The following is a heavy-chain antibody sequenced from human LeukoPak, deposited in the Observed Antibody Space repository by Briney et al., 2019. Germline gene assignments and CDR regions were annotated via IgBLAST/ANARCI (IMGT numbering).Heavy chain of an antibody. CDR3: ARAGGNIVVVSGYDY. D-gene: IGHD2-21*02. CDR2: IYYSGST. CDR1: GGSISSSSYY. J-gene: IGHJ4*02. V-gene: IGHV4-39*07. Sequence: SETLSLTCTVSGGSISSSSYYWGWIRQPPGKGLEWTGSIYYSGSTHDNPSLKSRVTISVDPSKNQFSLKLSSVPAADTAVYYCARAGGNIVVVSGYDYWGQGTLVTVSS.